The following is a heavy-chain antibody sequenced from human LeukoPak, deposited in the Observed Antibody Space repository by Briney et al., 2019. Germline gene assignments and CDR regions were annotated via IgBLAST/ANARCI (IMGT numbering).Heavy chain of an antibody. CDR1: GFNFSAHG. V-gene: IGHV3-30*18. D-gene: IGHD3-22*01. Sequence: PGKSLRLSCTASGFNFSAHGMHWVRQAPGKGLDWVAVISFHGANEYYADSVKGRFTISRDNSNNTLYLQMNSVRAEDTAVYYCAKGRRGSSYVHYFDTWGQGTLVIVSS. J-gene: IGHJ1*01. CDR2: ISFHGANE. CDR3: AKGRRGSSYVHYFDT.